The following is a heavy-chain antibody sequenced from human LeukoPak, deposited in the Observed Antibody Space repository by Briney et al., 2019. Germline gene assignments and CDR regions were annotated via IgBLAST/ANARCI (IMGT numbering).Heavy chain of an antibody. V-gene: IGHV4-39*07. CDR1: GGSINSSSYY. Sequence: SETLSLTCTVSGGSINSSSYYWGWIRQPPGKGLKWIGSIYYSGNTYYNPSLKSRVTISIDTSKNQFSLKLSSVTAADTAVYYCARDRLYGIAFNYFDPWGQGTLVSVSS. J-gene: IGHJ5*02. CDR3: ARDRLYGIAFNYFDP. CDR2: IYYSGNT. D-gene: IGHD3-3*02.